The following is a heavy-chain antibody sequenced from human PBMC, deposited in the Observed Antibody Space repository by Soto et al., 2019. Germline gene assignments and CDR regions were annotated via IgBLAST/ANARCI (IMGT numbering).Heavy chain of an antibody. CDR2: IIPIFGTA. D-gene: IGHD3-22*01. CDR1: GGTFSSYA. Sequence: QVQLVQSGAGVKKPGSSVKVSCKASGGTFSSYAISWVRQAPGQGLEWMGGIIPIFGTANYAQKFQGRVTITADESTSTAYMELSSLRSEDTAVYYCARSPGGGMIVVVSYYFDYWGQGTLVTVSS. J-gene: IGHJ4*02. CDR3: ARSPGGGMIVVVSYYFDY. V-gene: IGHV1-69*01.